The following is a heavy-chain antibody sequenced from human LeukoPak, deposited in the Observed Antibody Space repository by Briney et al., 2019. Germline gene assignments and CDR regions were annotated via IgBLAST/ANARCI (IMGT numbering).Heavy chain of an antibody. CDR1: GFTFSSYW. CDR2: IKQDGSEK. J-gene: IGHJ4*02. V-gene: IGHV3-7*01. CDR3: ARHYYDSRGYLDY. Sequence: GGSLRLSCAASGFTFSSYWMSWVRQAPGKGLEWVANIKQDGSEKYYVDSVKGRFTISRDNAKNSLYLQMNSLRAEDTAVYYCARHYYDSRGYLDYWGQGTLFTVSS. D-gene: IGHD3-22*01.